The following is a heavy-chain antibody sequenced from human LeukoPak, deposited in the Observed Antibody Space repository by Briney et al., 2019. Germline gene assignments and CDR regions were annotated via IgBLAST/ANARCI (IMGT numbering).Heavy chain of an antibody. D-gene: IGHD5-18*01. Sequence: PSETLSLTCAVYGGSFSGYYWNWIRQPPGKGLEWIGEINHRGSTNYNPSLESRVTISVDTSKNQFSLKLSSVTAADTAVYYCARERGYSSGKQRGQERDLRYWGQGTLATVSS. CDR3: ARERGYSSGKQRGQERDLRY. CDR2: INHRGST. J-gene: IGHJ4*02. CDR1: GGSFSGYY. V-gene: IGHV4-34*01.